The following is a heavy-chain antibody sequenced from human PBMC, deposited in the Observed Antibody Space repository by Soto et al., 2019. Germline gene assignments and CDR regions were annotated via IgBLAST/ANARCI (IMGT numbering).Heavy chain of an antibody. D-gene: IGHD6-19*01. CDR1: GYTFTSYG. V-gene: IGHV1-18*01. Sequence: ASVKVSCTASGYTFTSYGISWVRQAPGQRLEWMGWISAYNGNTNYAQKLQGRVTMTTDTSTSTAYMELRSLRSDDTAVYYCAREEYSSGWYRVYYFDYWGQGTLVTVSS. J-gene: IGHJ4*02. CDR2: ISAYNGNT. CDR3: AREEYSSGWYRVYYFDY.